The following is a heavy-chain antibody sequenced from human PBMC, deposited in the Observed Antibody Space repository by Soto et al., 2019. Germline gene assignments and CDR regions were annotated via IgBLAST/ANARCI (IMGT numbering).Heavy chain of an antibody. CDR3: AHAGDYDLLSFDH. D-gene: IGHD4-17*01. V-gene: IGHV3-48*03. J-gene: IGHJ4*02. CDR1: GFTFSIHE. CDR2: ISSIGVAT. Sequence: GGSLRLSCAASGFTFSIHEMNWVRQAPGKGLEWVSYISSIGVATYYADSVKGRFTISKDTSRNRVVLTITNMNPEDTGTYFCAHAGDYDLLSFDHWGPGTLVTVSS.